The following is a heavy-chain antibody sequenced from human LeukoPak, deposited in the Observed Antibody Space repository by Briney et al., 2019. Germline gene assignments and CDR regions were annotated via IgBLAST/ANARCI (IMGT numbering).Heavy chain of an antibody. D-gene: IGHD3-16*01. V-gene: IGHV3-11*01. CDR1: GFSISDYY. Sequence: PGGSLRLSCDAPGFSISDYYMSWIRQSPGKGLEWISYITSGGASTNYADSVKGRFTISRDKAKNSVALQLNSLRAEDTAVYYCTRQRRGTYYAFDSWGQGTLVTVSS. CDR3: TRQRRGTYYAFDS. CDR2: ITSGGAST. J-gene: IGHJ4*02.